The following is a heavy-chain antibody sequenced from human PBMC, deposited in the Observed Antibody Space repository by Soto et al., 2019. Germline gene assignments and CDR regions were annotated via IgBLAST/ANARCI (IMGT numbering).Heavy chain of an antibody. D-gene: IGHD2-8*01. CDR2: ISSSSSTI. CDR3: ARDRLGLYYVGYFDY. CDR1: GFTFSSYS. V-gene: IGHV3-48*01. Sequence: PGGSLRLSCAASGFTFSSYSTNWVRQAPGKGLEWVSYISSSSSTIYYADSVKGRFTISRDNAKNSLYLQMNSLRAEDTAVYYCARDRLGLYYVGYFDYWGQGTLVTVSS. J-gene: IGHJ4*02.